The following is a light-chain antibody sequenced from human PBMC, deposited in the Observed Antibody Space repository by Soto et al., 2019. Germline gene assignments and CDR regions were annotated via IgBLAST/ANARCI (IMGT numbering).Light chain of an antibody. Sequence: SVLTHPRSVSGSPGQSVTISCTGTSSDVGVYNYVSWYQQYPGKAPKIMIYDVSKRPSGVPDRFSGSKSDNTASLTISGLQAEDEADYYCCSYAGSYTFVFGIGTKVTVL. CDR2: DVS. J-gene: IGLJ1*01. CDR3: CSYAGSYTFV. V-gene: IGLV2-11*01. CDR1: SSDVGVYNY.